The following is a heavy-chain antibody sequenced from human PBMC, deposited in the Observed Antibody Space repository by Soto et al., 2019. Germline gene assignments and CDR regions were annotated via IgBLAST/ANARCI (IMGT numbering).Heavy chain of an antibody. CDR3: AKGAYSSSWFYYGMDV. D-gene: IGHD6-13*01. Sequence: GGSLRLSCAASGFTFSSYGMHWVRQAPGKGLGWVAVISYDGSNKYYADSVKGRFTISRDNSKNTLYLQMNSLRAEDTAVYYCAKGAYSSSWFYYGMDVWGQGTTVTVSS. J-gene: IGHJ6*02. V-gene: IGHV3-30*18. CDR2: ISYDGSNK. CDR1: GFTFSSYG.